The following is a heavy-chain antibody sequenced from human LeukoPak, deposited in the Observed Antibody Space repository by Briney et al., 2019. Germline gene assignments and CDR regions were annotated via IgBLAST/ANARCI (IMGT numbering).Heavy chain of an antibody. V-gene: IGHV4-34*01. CDR3: AREERYSYGD. D-gene: IGHD5-18*01. CDR1: GGPFRVQY. Sequence: SETLPLTCAVYGGPFRVQYWSEIPAPPGKALEWIGEIKHSGNTNYNPSLKSRVTISVDTSKNQFSLKLSSVTAADTAVYYCAREERYSYGDWGQGTLVTVSS. CDR2: IKHSGNT. J-gene: IGHJ4*02.